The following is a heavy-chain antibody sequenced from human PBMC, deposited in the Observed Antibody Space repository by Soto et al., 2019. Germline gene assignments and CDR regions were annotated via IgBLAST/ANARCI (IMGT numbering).Heavy chain of an antibody. CDR3: AKGRAVNHATPALDY. CDR2: SSGSGGNT. J-gene: IGHJ4*02. CDR1: GFTFSSYA. Sequence: EVQLLESGGGLVQPGGSQRLSCAASGFTFSSYAMIWVRQVPGKGLEWVSGSSGSGGNTYYADSVKGRVTISRDNSKNTLYLQMTSLRAEDTAVYYCAKGRAVNHATPALDYWGQGNLVTVSS. D-gene: IGHD2-2*01. V-gene: IGHV3-23*01.